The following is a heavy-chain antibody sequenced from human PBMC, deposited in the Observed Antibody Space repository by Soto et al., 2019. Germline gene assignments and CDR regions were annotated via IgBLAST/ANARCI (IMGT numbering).Heavy chain of an antibody. CDR2: ISGSGLST. J-gene: IGHJ3*02. CDR1: GFTFNTYA. Sequence: PVGSLRLSCAASGFTFNTYAMGWVRQAPGQGLEWVSAISGSGLSTYYADSVKGRFSISSDSSKHTLFLQMNSLRADDTAVYFCATFTFGRPFDTWGQGTMVTVSS. V-gene: IGHV3-23*01. D-gene: IGHD3-16*01. CDR3: ATFTFGRPFDT.